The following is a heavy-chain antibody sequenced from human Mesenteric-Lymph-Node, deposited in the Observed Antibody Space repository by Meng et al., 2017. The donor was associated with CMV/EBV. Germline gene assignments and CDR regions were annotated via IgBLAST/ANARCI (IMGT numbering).Heavy chain of an antibody. Sequence: SVKVSCKASGYTFTSYAISWVRQAPGQGLEWMGGIIPILGIANYAQKFQGRVTITADKSTSTAYMELSSLRSEDTAVYYCARVPQNIYGMDVWGQGTTVTVSS. J-gene: IGHJ6*02. CDR2: IIPILGIA. D-gene: IGHD2/OR15-2a*01. CDR1: GYTFTSYA. CDR3: ARVPQNIYGMDV. V-gene: IGHV1-69*10.